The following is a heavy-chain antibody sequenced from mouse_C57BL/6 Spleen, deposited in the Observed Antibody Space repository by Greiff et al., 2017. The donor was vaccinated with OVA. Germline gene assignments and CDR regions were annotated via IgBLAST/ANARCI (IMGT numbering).Heavy chain of an antibody. CDR2: ISNGGGST. D-gene: IGHD2-5*01. CDR1: GFTFSDYY. Sequence: EVKLVESGGGLVQPGGSLKLSCAASGFTFSDYYMYWVRQTPEKRLEWVAYISNGGGSTYYPDTVKGRFTISRDNAKNTLYLQMSRLKSEDTAMYYCARRDYSNSGYAMDYWGQGTSVTVSS. V-gene: IGHV5-12*01. J-gene: IGHJ4*01. CDR3: ARRDYSNSGYAMDY.